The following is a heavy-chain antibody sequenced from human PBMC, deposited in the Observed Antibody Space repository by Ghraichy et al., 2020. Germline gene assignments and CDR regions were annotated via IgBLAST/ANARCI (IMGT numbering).Heavy chain of an antibody. V-gene: IGHV3-21*01. J-gene: IGHJ6*02. D-gene: IGHD4-11*01. CDR3: ARNPVTTVTYYYYYGMDV. CDR2: ISSSSSYI. CDR1: GFTFSSYS. Sequence: GESLNISCAASGFTFSSYSMNWVRQAPGKGLEWVSSISSSSSYIYYADSVKGRFTISRDNAKNSLYLQMNSLRAEDTAVYYCARNPVTTVTYYYYYGMDVWGQGTTVTVSS.